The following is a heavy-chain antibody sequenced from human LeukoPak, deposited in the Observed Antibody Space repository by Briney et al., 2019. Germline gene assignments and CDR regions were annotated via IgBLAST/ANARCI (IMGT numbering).Heavy chain of an antibody. CDR1: GFTFSSYA. CDR2: ISGTSGTT. V-gene: IGHV3-23*01. Sequence: GGSLRLSCAASGFTFSSYAMSWVRQAPGKGLEWVSSISGTSGTTYYADSVKGLFTISRDNSKNTLYLQMNSLRAEDTAVYYCARDLSEAEDAFDIWGQGTMVTVSS. CDR3: ARDLSEAEDAFDI. D-gene: IGHD3-3*02. J-gene: IGHJ3*02.